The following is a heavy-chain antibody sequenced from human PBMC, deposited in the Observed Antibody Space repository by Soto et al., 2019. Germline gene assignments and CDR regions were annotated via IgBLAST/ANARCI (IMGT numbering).Heavy chain of an antibody. J-gene: IGHJ4*02. CDR1: GGSFSSYA. Sequence: SVKVSCKASGGSFSSYAISWVRQAPGQGLEWMGGIIPIFGTANYAQKFQGRVTITADESTSTAYMELSSLRSEDTAVYYCARDDRIAVAGLFDYWGQGTLVTVSS. CDR3: ARDDRIAVAGLFDY. D-gene: IGHD6-19*01. CDR2: IIPIFGTA. V-gene: IGHV1-69*13.